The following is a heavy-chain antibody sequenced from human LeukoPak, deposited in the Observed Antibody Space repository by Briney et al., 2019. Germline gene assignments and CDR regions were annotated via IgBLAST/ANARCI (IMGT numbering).Heavy chain of an antibody. CDR3: TRLSYTSGWHGGFDFDY. V-gene: IGHV4-39*01. J-gene: IGHJ4*02. CDR1: GGSISSSSYY. Sequence: SATLSLTCTVSGGSISSSSYYWGWIRQPPGKGLEWIGSIYYSGSTYYNPSLKSRVTISVDTSKNQFSLKLSSVTAADTAVYYCTRLSYTSGWHGGFDFDYWGQGTLVTVSS. CDR2: IYYSGST. D-gene: IGHD6-19*01.